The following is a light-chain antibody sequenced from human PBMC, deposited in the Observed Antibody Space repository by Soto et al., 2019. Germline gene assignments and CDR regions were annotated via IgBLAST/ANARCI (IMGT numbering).Light chain of an antibody. CDR3: SSYTSSSSYV. CDR1: SSDVGGYNC. CDR2: EVS. J-gene: IGLJ1*01. Sequence: QSALTQPASVSGSPGQSITISCTGTSSDVGGYNCVSWYQQHPGKAPKLIIYEVSNRPSGVSNRFSGSKSGNTASLTISGLQAEDEADYYCSSYTSSSSYVFGTGTKVTVL. V-gene: IGLV2-14*01.